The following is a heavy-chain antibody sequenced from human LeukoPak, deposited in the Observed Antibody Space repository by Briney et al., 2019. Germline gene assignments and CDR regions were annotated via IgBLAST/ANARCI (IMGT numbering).Heavy chain of an antibody. Sequence: GGSLRLSCAASGFTFSDHYMTWVRQAPGKGLEYISYLSNTGSDSFYADSVKGRFSISRDNAEESLYLQMNDLRAEDTAVYYCARGHWGLDYWGQGTLVTVSS. CDR1: GFTFSDHY. D-gene: IGHD7-27*01. J-gene: IGHJ4*02. CDR2: LSNTGSDS. CDR3: ARGHWGLDY. V-gene: IGHV3-11*01.